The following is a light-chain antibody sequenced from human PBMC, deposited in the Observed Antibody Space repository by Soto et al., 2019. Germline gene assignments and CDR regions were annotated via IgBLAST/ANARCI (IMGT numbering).Light chain of an antibody. J-gene: IGLJ2*01. Sequence: QSVLTQPASVSGSPGQSITISCTGTSSDVGSYNLVSWYQHHPGKAPKLMIYEGSNRPSGVSTRFSGSKSDNTASLTISGLQAEDEADYYCSSYAGAVVFGGGTKLTVL. CDR2: EGS. CDR1: SSDVGSYNL. CDR3: SSYAGAVV. V-gene: IGLV2-23*01.